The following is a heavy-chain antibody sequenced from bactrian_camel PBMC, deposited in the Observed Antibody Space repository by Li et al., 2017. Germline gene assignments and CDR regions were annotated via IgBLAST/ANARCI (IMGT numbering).Heavy chain of an antibody. CDR2: LDDDGTT. V-gene: IGHV3S44*01. J-gene: IGHJ4*01. CDR1: GNTGSGVC. CDR3: PQTGCRNTVVAGIVGVASRITT. Sequence: VQLVESGGGSVPAGGSLRLSCTASGNTGSGVCMGWFRQVPGKAREGVARLDDDGTTTYTDSVKGRSTISRDNAKNTLYLQMNSLKTEYTAVYTAPQTGCRNTVVAGIVGVASRITTGARGPRSPSP. D-gene: IGHD6*01.